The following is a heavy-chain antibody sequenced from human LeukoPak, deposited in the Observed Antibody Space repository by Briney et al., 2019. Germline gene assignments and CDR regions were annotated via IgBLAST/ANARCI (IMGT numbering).Heavy chain of an antibody. CDR1: GFTFSSYA. CDR2: ISGDGGTT. J-gene: IGHJ4*02. CDR3: AKSGSTWYDYFDF. Sequence: GGSLRLSCAAPGFTFSSYAMTWVRQAPGKGLEWVSTISGDGGTTFYADSVKGRFTISRENSKNTLYLQMSSLRADDTAVYYCAKSGSTWYDYFDFWGQGALVTVSS. V-gene: IGHV3-23*01. D-gene: IGHD6-13*01.